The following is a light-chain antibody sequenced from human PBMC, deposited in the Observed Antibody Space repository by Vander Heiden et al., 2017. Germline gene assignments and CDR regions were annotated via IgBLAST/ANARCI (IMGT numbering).Light chain of an antibody. V-gene: IGKV1-5*01. CDR2: DVY. CDR1: QWINTW. Sequence: DSQMTQSPSTLSASVGDRVTITCRASQWINTWLAWYQQKPGKAPRLLIYDVYNLESGVPSRFSGSGSGTEFTLTISSLQPDDFATYHCQQYTSYSGTFGQGTKVEIK. CDR3: QQYTSYSGT. J-gene: IGKJ1*01.